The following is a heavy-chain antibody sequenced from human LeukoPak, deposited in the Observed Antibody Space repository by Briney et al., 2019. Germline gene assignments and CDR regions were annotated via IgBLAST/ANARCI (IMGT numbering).Heavy chain of an antibody. J-gene: IGHJ4*02. CDR1: GFTFDNYA. Sequence: GGSLRLSCAASGFTFDNYAIHWVRQAPGKGLEWVSLISGDGGSTYYADSVKGRFTISRDNSKNSLYLQVNSLRTEDTALYYCAKVSGWYHPIDYWGQGTLVTVSS. CDR3: AKVSGWYHPIDY. CDR2: ISGDGGST. V-gene: IGHV3-43*02. D-gene: IGHD6-19*01.